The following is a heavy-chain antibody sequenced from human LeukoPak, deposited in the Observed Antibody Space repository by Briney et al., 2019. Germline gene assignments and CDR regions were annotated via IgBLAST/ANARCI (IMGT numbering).Heavy chain of an antibody. CDR3: ARDQLMIGFDP. CDR1: GGSISSYY. J-gene: IGHJ5*02. V-gene: IGHV4-59*01. D-gene: IGHD2-8*01. CDR2: IYYSGST. Sequence: SETLSLTCTVSGGSISSYYWSWIRQPPGKGPEWIGYIYYSGSTNYNPSLKSRVTISVDTSKNQFSLKLSSVTAADTAVYYCARDQLMIGFDPWGQGTLVTVSS.